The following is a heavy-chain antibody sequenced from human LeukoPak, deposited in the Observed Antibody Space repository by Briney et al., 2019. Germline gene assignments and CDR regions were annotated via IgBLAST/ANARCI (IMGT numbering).Heavy chain of an antibody. J-gene: IGHJ4*02. CDR3: ARGDIPDY. V-gene: IGHV4-38-2*01. D-gene: IGHD2-21*01. CDR2: IFHSGKT. CDR1: GYSISCCYY. Sequence: SETLSLTCAVSGYSISCCYYWGWLRQSPEKGLGGFGSIFHSGKTYYNLSLKSRVTISVDTSKNKFSLKLTSVTAADTAVYYCARGDIPDYWGQGNLVTVSS.